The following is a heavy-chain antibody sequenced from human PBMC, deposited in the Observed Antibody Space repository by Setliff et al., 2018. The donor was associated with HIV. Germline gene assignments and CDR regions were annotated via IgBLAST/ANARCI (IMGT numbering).Heavy chain of an antibody. CDR2: IHTTGAT. D-gene: IGHD1-26*01. V-gene: IGHV4-4*08. CDR1: GVYISNYH. J-gene: IGHJ4*02. Sequence: PSETLSLTCTISGVYISNYHWGWIRQPPGRGLEWIGSIHTTGATYYNPSLKSRVTLSVDTSNNQFSLKLSSVTAADTAVYYCARHLRWELPYYFDYWGQGTLVTVSS. CDR3: ARHLRWELPYYFDY.